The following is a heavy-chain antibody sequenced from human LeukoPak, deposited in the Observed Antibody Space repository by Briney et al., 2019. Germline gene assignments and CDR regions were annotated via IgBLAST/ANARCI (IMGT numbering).Heavy chain of an antibody. J-gene: IGHJ6*03. CDR3: ARLYGDYVGYYYYYMDV. V-gene: IGHV4-39*06. Sequence: SETLSLTCAVSGGSIAIRNYYWAWIRQSPGRGLEWVGSVYSSGSVYYNPSLKSRVTILVDTSKNQFALKLRSVTAADTAVYYCARLYGDYVGYYYYYMDVWGKGTTVTVSS. D-gene: IGHD4-17*01. CDR2: VYSSGSV. CDR1: GGSIAIRNYY.